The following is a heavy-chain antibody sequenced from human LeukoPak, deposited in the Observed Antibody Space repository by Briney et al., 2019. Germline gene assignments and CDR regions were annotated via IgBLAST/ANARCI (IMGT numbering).Heavy chain of an antibody. J-gene: IGHJ1*01. V-gene: IGHV3-23*01. CDR2: ISGSGGST. CDR1: KFTFNTYT. Sequence: GGSLRLSCAASKFTFNTYTMNWVRQAPGKGLEWVSAISGSGGSTYYADSVKGRFTISRDNSKNTLYLQMNSLRAEDTAVYYCAKDPLLGYCSGGSCYLQHWGQGTLVTVSS. CDR3: AKDPLLGYCSGGSCYLQH. D-gene: IGHD2-15*01.